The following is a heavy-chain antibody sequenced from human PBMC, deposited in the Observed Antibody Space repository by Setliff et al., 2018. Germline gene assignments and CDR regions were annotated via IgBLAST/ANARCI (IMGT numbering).Heavy chain of an antibody. V-gene: IGHV4-4*07. CDR1: GGSISSYY. CDR2: IYIGGSA. D-gene: IGHD6-19*01. J-gene: IGHJ6*03. CDR3: AREQWLDPPGYYYMDV. Sequence: KPSETLSLTCTVSGGSISSYYWSWIRQPAGKGLEWIGHIYIGGSANYNPSLKSRVTMFVDTSKNQFSLMLYSVTAADTAVYYCAREQWLDPPGYYYMDVWAKGTTVTVSS.